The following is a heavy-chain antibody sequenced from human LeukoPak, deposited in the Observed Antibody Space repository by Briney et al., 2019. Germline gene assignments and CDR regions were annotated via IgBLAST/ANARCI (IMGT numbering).Heavy chain of an antibody. J-gene: IGHJ6*03. Sequence: ASVKVSCKAPGYTFTSYGISWARQAPGQGLEWMGWISAYNGNTNYAQKLQGRVTMTTDTSTSTAYMELRSLRSDDTAVYYCARSRDYYYYYMDVWAKGPRSPSP. CDR1: GYTFTSYG. CDR3: ARSRDYYYYYMDV. V-gene: IGHV1-18*01. CDR2: ISAYNGNT.